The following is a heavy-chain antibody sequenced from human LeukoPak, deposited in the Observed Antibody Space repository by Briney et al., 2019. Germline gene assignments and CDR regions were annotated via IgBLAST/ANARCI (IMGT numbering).Heavy chain of an antibody. CDR2: TRNKANSYTT. V-gene: IGHV3-72*01. D-gene: IGHD3-10*01. Sequence: GGSLRLSCAASGFTFSDHYMDWVRQAPGKGLEWVGRTRNKANSYTTEYGASVKGRFTISRDDSKNSLYLQMNSLRAEDTAFYYCAKTLESLWFGPGFDSWGQGALVTVSS. CDR1: GFTFSDHY. J-gene: IGHJ4*02. CDR3: AKTLESLWFGPGFDS.